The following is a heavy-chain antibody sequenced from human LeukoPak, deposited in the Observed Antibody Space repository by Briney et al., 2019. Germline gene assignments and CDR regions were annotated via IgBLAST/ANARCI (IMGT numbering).Heavy chain of an antibody. J-gene: IGHJ5*02. D-gene: IGHD3-9*01. CDR3: ARGLGILTGYYNHWFDP. V-gene: IGHV4-34*01. Sequence: PSETLSLTCAVYGGSFSGYYWSWIRQPPGKGLEWIGEINHSGSTNYNPSLKSRVTISVDTSKNQFSLKLSSVTAADTAVYYCARGLGILTGYYNHWFDPWGQGTLVTVSS. CDR1: GGSFSGYY. CDR2: INHSGST.